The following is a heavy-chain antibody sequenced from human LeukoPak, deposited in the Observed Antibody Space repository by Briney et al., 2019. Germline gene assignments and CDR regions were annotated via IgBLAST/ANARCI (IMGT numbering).Heavy chain of an antibody. J-gene: IGHJ4*02. CDR3: AREWVEYYDSSGYLDY. Sequence: PSETLSLTCTVSGGSISSYYWSWIRQPPGKGLEWIGYIYYSGSTYYNPSLKSRVTISVDTSKNQFSLKLSSVTAADTAVYYCAREWVEYYDSSGYLDYWGQGTLVTVSS. CDR2: IYYSGST. V-gene: IGHV4-59*12. CDR1: GGSISSYY. D-gene: IGHD3-22*01.